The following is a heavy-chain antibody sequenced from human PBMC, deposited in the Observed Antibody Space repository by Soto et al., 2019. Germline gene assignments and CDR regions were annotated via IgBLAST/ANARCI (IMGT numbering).Heavy chain of an antibody. CDR3: ARDKPGYVGFRVDY. CDR2: ISSSSSYI. Sequence: EVQLVESGGGLVKPGGSLRLSCAASGFTFSSYSMNWVRQAPGKGLEWVSSISSSSSYIYYADSVKGRFTISRDNAKNSLYLQTNSLRAEETTVDYCARDKPGYVGFRVDYWGQGTLVSVSS. D-gene: IGHD5-12*01. V-gene: IGHV3-21*01. J-gene: IGHJ4*02. CDR1: GFTFSSYS.